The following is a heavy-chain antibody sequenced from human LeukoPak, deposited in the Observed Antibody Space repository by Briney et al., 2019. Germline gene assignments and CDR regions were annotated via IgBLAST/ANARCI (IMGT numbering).Heavy chain of an antibody. D-gene: IGHD4-17*01. CDR3: ARPQSTVTSWSMDY. V-gene: IGHV3-7*01. CDR2: IKQEGGEK. Sequence: GGSLRLSCAASGFTFSRYWMTWVRQAPGKGLEWVAYIKQEGGEKYYVDSVKGRFTISRDNAKNSLYLQMNSLRAEDTAVYYCARPQSTVTSWSMDYWGQGILVTVPS. J-gene: IGHJ4*02. CDR1: GFTFSRYW.